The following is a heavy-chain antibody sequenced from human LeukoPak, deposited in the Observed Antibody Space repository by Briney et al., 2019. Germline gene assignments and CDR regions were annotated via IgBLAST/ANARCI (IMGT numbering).Heavy chain of an antibody. CDR2: IRYDGSNK. J-gene: IGHJ4*02. CDR1: GFTFSSYG. V-gene: IGHV3-30*02. CDR3: ATAKYCSGGSCYLGTPEY. D-gene: IGHD2-15*01. Sequence: PGGSLRLSCAASGFTFSSYGMHWVRQAPGKGLEWVAFIRYDGSNKYYADSVKGRFTISRDNSKNTLYLQMNSLRAEDTAVYYCATAKYCSGGSCYLGTPEYWGQGTLVTVSS.